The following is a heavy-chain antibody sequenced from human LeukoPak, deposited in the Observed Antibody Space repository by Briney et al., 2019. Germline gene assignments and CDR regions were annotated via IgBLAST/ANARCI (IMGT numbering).Heavy chain of an antibody. J-gene: IGHJ3*02. CDR3: VRDYYDSSYAFDI. D-gene: IGHD3-22*01. CDR1: GGSISSGTYY. CDR2: IYTSGST. Sequence: SETLSLTCTVSGGSISSGTYYWSWIRQPAGKGLEWIGRIYTSGSTNYNPSLKSRVTISVDTSKNQFSLKLGSVTAADTAVYYCVRDYYDSSYAFDIWGLGTMVTVSS. V-gene: IGHV4-61*02.